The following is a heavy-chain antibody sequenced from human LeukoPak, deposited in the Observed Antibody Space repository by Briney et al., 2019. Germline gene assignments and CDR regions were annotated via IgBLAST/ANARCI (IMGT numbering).Heavy chain of an antibody. CDR2: INPDNGGT. CDR3: TREARVGNWFDP. J-gene: IGHJ5*02. CDR1: GYTFTDYY. D-gene: IGHD2-2*01. Sequence: ASVKVSCRASGYTFTDYYIHWVRQAPGQGLEWMGWINPDNGGTNYAQKFQGRVTMTRDTSIRTVYMDLSRLRSDDTAVFYCTREARVGNWFDPWGQGTHGTVSS. V-gene: IGHV1-2*02.